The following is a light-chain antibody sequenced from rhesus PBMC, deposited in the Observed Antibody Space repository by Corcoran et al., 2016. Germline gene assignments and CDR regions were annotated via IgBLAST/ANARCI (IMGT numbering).Light chain of an antibody. CDR2: KTF. CDR3: QQHNSYPWT. V-gene: IGKV1-69*01. J-gene: IGKJ1*01. Sequence: DIQMTQSPSSLSGSVGDRVTITCRASQSINKWLAWYQQKPGKAPKLLIYKTFNLETGVPSRFSGSGSGTDFTLTISSLQPEDFATYYCQQHNSYPWTFGQGTKVEIK. CDR1: QSINKW.